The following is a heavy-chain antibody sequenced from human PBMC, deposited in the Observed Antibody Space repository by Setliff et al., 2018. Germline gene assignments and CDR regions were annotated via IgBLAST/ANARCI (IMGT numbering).Heavy chain of an antibody. V-gene: IGHV3-21*01. CDR3: ARFYGDLKTD. J-gene: IGHJ4*02. Sequence: GGSLRLSCAASGFAFTSYTMNWVRQSPGKGLEWVSSVSSRSDYINYLDSVKGRFTVSRDNAYNSLYLQMDILRVEDTAVYYCARFYGDLKTDWGQGTLVTVSS. CDR1: GFAFTSYT. D-gene: IGHD4-17*01. CDR2: VSSRSDYI.